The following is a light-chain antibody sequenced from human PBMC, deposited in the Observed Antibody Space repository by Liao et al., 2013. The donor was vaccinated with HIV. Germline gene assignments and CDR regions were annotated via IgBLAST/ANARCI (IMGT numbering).Light chain of an antibody. J-gene: IGLJ2*01. Sequence: SLDLTQPPSMAVSAGQTATITCSGERLGDKFTCWFQQRPGQPPVMIIYEDSKRPSGIPDRFSASNSGDTATLTITGTQPIDEAEYFCQAWDNTFVVFGGRTRLTVL. CDR3: QAWDNTFVV. V-gene: IGLV3-1*01. CDR1: RLGDKF. CDR2: EDS.